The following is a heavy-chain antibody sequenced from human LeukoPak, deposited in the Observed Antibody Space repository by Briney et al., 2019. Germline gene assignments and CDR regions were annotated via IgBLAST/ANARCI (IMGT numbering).Heavy chain of an antibody. CDR3: ARGGKYCSSTSCYISGY. CDR1: GYTFTGYY. CDR2: INPNSGGT. V-gene: IGHV1-2*02. D-gene: IGHD2-2*02. J-gene: IGHJ4*02. Sequence: ASVKVSCKASGYTFTGYYMHWVRQAPGQGLEWMGWINPNSGGTNYAQKFQGRVAMTRDTSISTAYMELSRLRSDDTAVYYCARGGKYCSSTSCYISGYWGQGTLVTVSS.